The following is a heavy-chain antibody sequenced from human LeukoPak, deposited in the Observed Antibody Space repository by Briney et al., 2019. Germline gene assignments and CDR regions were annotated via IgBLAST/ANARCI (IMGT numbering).Heavy chain of an antibody. CDR1: GYSISSGYY. Sequence: SETLSLTCTVSGYSISSGYYWGWIRQPPGKGLEWIGSIYYSGSTYYNPSLKSRVTISVDTSKNQFSLKLSSVTAADTAVYYCAREVDYGGNLDIWGQGTMVTVSS. CDR3: AREVDYGGNLDI. D-gene: IGHD4-23*01. CDR2: IYYSGST. V-gene: IGHV4-38-2*02. J-gene: IGHJ3*02.